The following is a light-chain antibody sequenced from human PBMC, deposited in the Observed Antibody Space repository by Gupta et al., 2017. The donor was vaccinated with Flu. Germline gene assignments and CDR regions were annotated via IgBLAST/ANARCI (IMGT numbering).Light chain of an antibody. J-gene: IGKJ1*01. CDR2: GAS. Sequence: EIVMTQSPATLSVSPGERATLSCRASQSVSSNLAWYQQKPGQAPRLLIYGASNRATGSPDRFSGSGDGTEFTLTSSGRQYEDFAVYYWQQDNNLWTFGQGTKVEIK. CDR3: QQDNNLWT. CDR1: QSVSSN. V-gene: IGKV3-15*01.